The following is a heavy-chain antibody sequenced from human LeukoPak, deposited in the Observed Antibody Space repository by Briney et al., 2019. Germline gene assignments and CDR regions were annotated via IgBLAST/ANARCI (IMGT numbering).Heavy chain of an antibody. J-gene: IGHJ4*02. Sequence: GGSLRLSCAASGFIFTDYGMHWVRQAPGKGLEWLTFIRYDGSDKYYADSVKGRFTISRDNSKNTLYLQMNSLTSEDAAVYYCATEGTASKPGDLDHWGQGILVTVSS. D-gene: IGHD1/OR15-1a*01. CDR1: GFIFTDYG. CDR2: IRYDGSDK. V-gene: IGHV3-30*02. CDR3: ATEGTASKPGDLDH.